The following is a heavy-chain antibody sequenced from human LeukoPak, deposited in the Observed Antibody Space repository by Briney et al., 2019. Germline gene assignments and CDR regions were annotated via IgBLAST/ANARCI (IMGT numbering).Heavy chain of an antibody. V-gene: IGHV3-74*01. CDR1: GFSFSRYW. D-gene: IGHD4/OR15-4a*01. CDR3: AKGVPYYYYYMDV. Sequence: GGSLRLSCAASGFSFSRYWIHWVRQAPGKGLEWVSRINPDGSTTTYADSVKGRFTISRDNAENTVYLQMNSLRAEDTAVYYCAKGVPYYYYYMDVWGKGTTVTVSS. J-gene: IGHJ6*03. CDR2: INPDGSTT.